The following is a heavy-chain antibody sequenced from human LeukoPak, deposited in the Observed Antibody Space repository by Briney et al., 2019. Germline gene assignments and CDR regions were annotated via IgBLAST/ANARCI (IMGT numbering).Heavy chain of an antibody. V-gene: IGHV1-69*06. CDR2: IIPIFGTA. Sequence: SVKVSCKASGGTFSSYAISWVRQAPGQGLEWMGGIIPIFGTANYAQKFQGTVTITAAKSTTTAYMELSSLRSEDTAVYYCARGYNDYGDYVYGDWGQGTLVTVSS. J-gene: IGHJ4*02. D-gene: IGHD4-17*01. CDR1: GGTFSSYA. CDR3: ARGYNDYGDYVYGD.